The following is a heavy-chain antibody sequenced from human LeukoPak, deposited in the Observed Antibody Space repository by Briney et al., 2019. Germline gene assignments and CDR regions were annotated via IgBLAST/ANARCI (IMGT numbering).Heavy chain of an antibody. Sequence: GGSLRLSCAASGFTFSSYAMSWVRQAPGKGLEWVSAISGSGGSTYYADSVKGRFTISRDNSKNTLYLQMNSLRPEDTAVYYCAKDPTSRSLLAAAGTDTWGPGTMVTVSS. CDR3: AKDPTSRSLLAAAGTDT. J-gene: IGHJ3*01. CDR2: ISGSGGST. V-gene: IGHV3-23*01. D-gene: IGHD6-13*01. CDR1: GFTFSSYA.